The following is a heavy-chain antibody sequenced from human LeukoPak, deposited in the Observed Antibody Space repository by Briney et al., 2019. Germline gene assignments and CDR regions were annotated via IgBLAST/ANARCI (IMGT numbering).Heavy chain of an antibody. CDR1: GGSISTYY. Sequence: PSETLSLTCTVSGGSISTYYWSWIRQPPGKGLEWIGYVYYSGSTNYNPSLKSRVTISADTSKNQFSLKLSSVTAADTAVYYCARGRGGYSGFEWGQGTLVTVSS. D-gene: IGHD5-12*01. J-gene: IGHJ4*02. V-gene: IGHV4-59*12. CDR2: VYYSGST. CDR3: ARGRGGYSGFE.